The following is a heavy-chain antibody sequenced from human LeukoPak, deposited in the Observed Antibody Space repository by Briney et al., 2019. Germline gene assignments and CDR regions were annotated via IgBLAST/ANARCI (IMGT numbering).Heavy chain of an antibody. Sequence: GGSLRLSCAASGFTFDDYAMHWVRQAPGKGLEWVSAISGGAISTYYADSVKGRFTISRDNSKNTLYLQMNSLRAVDTAVYYCARRAGGLARNNWFDPWGQGTLVTVSS. CDR2: ISGGAIST. J-gene: IGHJ5*02. V-gene: IGHV3-23*01. CDR3: ARRAGGLARNNWFDP. CDR1: GFTFDDYA. D-gene: IGHD3-16*01.